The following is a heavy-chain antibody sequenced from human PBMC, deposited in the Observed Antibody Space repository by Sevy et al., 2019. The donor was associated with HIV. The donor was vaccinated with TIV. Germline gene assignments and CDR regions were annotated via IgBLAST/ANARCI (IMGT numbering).Heavy chain of an antibody. Sequence: GGSLRLSCAASGFTFSGYWMSWVRQAPGKGLQWVANIKKDGSKNEFVDSVKGRLTISRDNPKNSLYLQMNSLRAEDTAVYYCAREGAGGFDYWGQGTLVTVSS. CDR3: AREGAGGFDY. CDR1: GFTFSGYW. V-gene: IGHV3-7*01. D-gene: IGHD2-15*01. J-gene: IGHJ4*02. CDR2: IKKDGSKN.